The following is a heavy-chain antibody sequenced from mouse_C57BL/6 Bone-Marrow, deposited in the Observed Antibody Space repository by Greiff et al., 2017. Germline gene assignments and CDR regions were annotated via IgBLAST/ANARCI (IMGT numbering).Heavy chain of an antibody. Sequence: VQLQQSGPELVKPGASVKISCKASGYSFTDYNMNWVKQSTGKSLEWIGVINPNYGTTSYNPKFKGKATFTVDQSSSTAYMQLNSLTSEDSAVYYCARTYYYGSRESPRAMDYWGQGTSVTVSS. D-gene: IGHD1-1*01. CDR3: ARTYYYGSRESPRAMDY. J-gene: IGHJ4*01. CDR2: INPNYGTT. V-gene: IGHV1-39*01. CDR1: GYSFTDYN.